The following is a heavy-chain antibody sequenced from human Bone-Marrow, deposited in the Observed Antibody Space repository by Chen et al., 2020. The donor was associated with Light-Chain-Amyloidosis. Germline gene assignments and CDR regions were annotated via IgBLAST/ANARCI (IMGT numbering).Heavy chain of an antibody. CDR3: AGERNSDWHGVAFEY. V-gene: IGHV4-4*02. D-gene: IGHD6-19*01. J-gene: IGHJ4*02. Sequence: QVHLQESGPGLVKPSGTLSLTCVVSGDSIITTGWWSWVRQPPGKRLEWIGEVFHSGSTTYKPSLMSRVTISVDKSKNQFSLRLTSVTAADTAMYYCAGERNSDWHGVAFEYWGQGVQVTVSS. CDR1: GDSIITTGW. CDR2: VFHSGST.